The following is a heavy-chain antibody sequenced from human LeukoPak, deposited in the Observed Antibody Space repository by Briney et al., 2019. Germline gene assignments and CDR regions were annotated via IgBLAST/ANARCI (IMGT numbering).Heavy chain of an antibody. Sequence: SETLSLTCTVSGGSISSYYWSWIRQPPGKGLEWIGYIYYSGSTNYNPSLKSRVTISVDTSKNQFSLKLSSVTAADTAVYYCARGTGRFGELLYWGQGTLVTVPS. V-gene: IGHV4-59*01. CDR2: IYYSGST. J-gene: IGHJ4*02. D-gene: IGHD3-10*01. CDR3: ARGTGRFGELLY. CDR1: GGSISSYY.